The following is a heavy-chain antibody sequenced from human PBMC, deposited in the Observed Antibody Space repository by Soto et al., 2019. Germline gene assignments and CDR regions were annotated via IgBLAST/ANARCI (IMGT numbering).Heavy chain of an antibody. D-gene: IGHD3-3*01. J-gene: IGHJ4*02. CDR2: IRSKAYGGTT. V-gene: IGHV3-49*03. CDR3: TRDPGGITIFGVVM. CDR1: GFTFGDYA. Sequence: GGSLRLSCTASGFTFGDYAMSWFRQAPGKGLEWVGFIRSKAYGGTTEYAASVKGRFTISRDDSKSIAYLQMNSLKTEDTAVYYCTRDPGGITIFGVVMWGQGTLVTAPQ.